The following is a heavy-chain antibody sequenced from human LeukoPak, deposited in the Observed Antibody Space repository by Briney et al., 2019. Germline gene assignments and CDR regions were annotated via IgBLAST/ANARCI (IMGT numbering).Heavy chain of an antibody. V-gene: IGHV3-7*01. CDR1: GFTFSSYW. CDR2: IKRDGSEK. Sequence: PGGSLRLSCAASGFTFSSYWMSWVRQAPGKGLEWVANIKRDGSEKYYVDSVKGRFTISRDNAKNSLYLQMNSLRAEDTAVYYCARIERTSYYDFWSGYYTCFYFDYWGQGTLVTVSS. J-gene: IGHJ4*02. D-gene: IGHD3-3*01. CDR3: ARIERTSYYDFWSGYYTCFYFDY.